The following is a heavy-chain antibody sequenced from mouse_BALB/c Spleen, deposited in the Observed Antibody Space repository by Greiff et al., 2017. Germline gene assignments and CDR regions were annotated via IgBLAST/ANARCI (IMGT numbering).Heavy chain of an antibody. V-gene: IGHV1-20*02. Sequence: EVNVVESGPELVKPGASVKISCKASGYSFTGYFMNWVMQSHGKSLEWIGRINPYNGDTFYNQKFKGKATLTVDKSSSTAHMELRSLASEDSAVYYCAREDYDYDWFAYWGQGTLVTVSA. J-gene: IGHJ3*01. CDR1: GYSFTGYF. CDR3: AREDYDYDWFAY. D-gene: IGHD2-4*01. CDR2: INPYNGDT.